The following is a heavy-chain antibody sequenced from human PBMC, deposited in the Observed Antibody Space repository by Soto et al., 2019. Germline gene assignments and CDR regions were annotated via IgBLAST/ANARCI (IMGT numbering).Heavy chain of an antibody. V-gene: IGHV4-59*01. Sequence: SETLSLTCTVSGGTISSYYWSWIRQPPGKGLEWIGYIYYSGSTNYNPSLKSRVTISVDTSKNQFSLKLSSVTAADTAVYYCARGGASGTYCSSTSCYEYYFDYWGQGTLVTVS. CDR2: IYYSGST. CDR1: GGTISSYY. D-gene: IGHD2-2*01. CDR3: ARGGASGTYCSSTSCYEYYFDY. J-gene: IGHJ4*02.